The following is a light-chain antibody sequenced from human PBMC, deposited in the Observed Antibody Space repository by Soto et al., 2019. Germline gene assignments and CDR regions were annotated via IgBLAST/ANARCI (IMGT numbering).Light chain of an antibody. CDR1: QSINIW. V-gene: IGKV1-5*01. J-gene: IGKJ4*01. CDR3: QQYNSYSRS. CDR2: DAS. Sequence: DIQMTQSPSTLSASVGDRVTITCRASQSINIWLAWYQQKPGKAPKLLIYDASSLQSGVPSRFRGSTSGTEFTLTISSLQSDDFATYYCQQYNSYSRSFGGGTKVDIK.